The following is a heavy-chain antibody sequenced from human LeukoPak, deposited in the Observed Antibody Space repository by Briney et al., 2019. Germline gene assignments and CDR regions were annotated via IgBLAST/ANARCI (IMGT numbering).Heavy chain of an antibody. CDR1: GGSFSGYY. Sequence: SETLSLTCAVYGGSFSGYYWSWIRQPPGKGPEWIGEINHSGSTNYNPSLKSRVTISVDTSKNQFSLKLSSVTAADTAVYYCARGLRGVTMIVVVPAFDIWGQGTMVTVSS. V-gene: IGHV4-34*01. CDR2: INHSGST. CDR3: ARGLRGVTMIVVVPAFDI. D-gene: IGHD3-22*01. J-gene: IGHJ3*02.